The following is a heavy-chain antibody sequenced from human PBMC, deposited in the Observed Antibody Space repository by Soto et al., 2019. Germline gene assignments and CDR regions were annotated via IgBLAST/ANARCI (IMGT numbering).Heavy chain of an antibody. V-gene: IGHV1-69*02. Sequence: QVQLVQSGAEVKRPGSSVKVSCKASGDTFNFYSINWVRQAPGLGLEWMGRVNPIVSMSNYAQKFQGRVTMTGDKSMSTAYMELSSLRSEDTAIYYCASSYGSGYRAFDYWGQGALVTVSS. D-gene: IGHD3-10*01. CDR3: ASSYGSGYRAFDY. CDR2: VNPIVSMS. J-gene: IGHJ4*02. CDR1: GDTFNFYS.